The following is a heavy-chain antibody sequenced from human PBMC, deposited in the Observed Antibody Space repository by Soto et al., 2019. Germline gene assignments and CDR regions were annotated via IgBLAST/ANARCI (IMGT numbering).Heavy chain of an antibody. V-gene: IGHV1-46*01. Sequence: QVQLVQSGAEVKKPGASVKVSCKASGYTFTRYYIHWVRQAPGQGLEWMGIVNPSGDNTNYAQKFRGRVNMTRDTSTNTVHMELSSLRSEDTAVYFCARELGGTTVNTLFDHWGQGTVVTVSS. J-gene: IGHJ4*02. CDR2: VNPSGDNT. CDR1: GYTFTRYY. D-gene: IGHD4-17*01. CDR3: ARELGGTTVNTLFDH.